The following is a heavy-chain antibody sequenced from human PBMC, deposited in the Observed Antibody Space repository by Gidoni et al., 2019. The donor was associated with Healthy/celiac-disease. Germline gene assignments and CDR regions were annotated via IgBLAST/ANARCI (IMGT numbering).Heavy chain of an antibody. J-gene: IGHJ6*04. Sequence: EVQLVESGGGLVKPGGSLRLSCAASGFTFSSYSMNWGRQVPGKGLEGVSSMSSSSSYIYYADSGKGRFTISRENAKNSLYLQMNSLRAEDTAVYYCARNYDFWSGDSTYYYYYGMDVWGKGTTVTVSS. D-gene: IGHD3-3*01. CDR2: MSSSSSYI. V-gene: IGHV3-21*01. CDR1: GFTFSSYS. CDR3: ARNYDFWSGDSTYYYYYGMDV.